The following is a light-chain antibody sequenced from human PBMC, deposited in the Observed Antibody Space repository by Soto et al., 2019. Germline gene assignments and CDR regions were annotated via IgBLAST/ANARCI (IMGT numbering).Light chain of an antibody. CDR2: GAS. CDR1: QSVSSSY. J-gene: IGKJ1*01. CDR3: QQYVTAPRT. V-gene: IGKV3-20*01. Sequence: EIVLTQSPGTLSLSPGERATLSCRASQSVSSSYLAWYQQKPGQAPRLLIYGASNRATGVPDRFSGGGSGTDFTLTISRLEPEDFAVYFCQQYVTAPRTFGQGTKVDIK.